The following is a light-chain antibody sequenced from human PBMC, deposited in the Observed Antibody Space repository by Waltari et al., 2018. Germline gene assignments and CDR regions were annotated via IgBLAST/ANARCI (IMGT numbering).Light chain of an antibody. Sequence: IVMTQSPVTLSVSPGERATLSCRASQGVSSNLAWYQQKPGQAPRLLIYGASTRATGIPARFSGSGSGTEFTLTISSLQSEDFAVYYCQQYNNWPPFTFGPGTKVDIK. CDR3: QQYNNWPPFT. V-gene: IGKV3D-15*01. CDR1: QGVSSN. CDR2: GAS. J-gene: IGKJ3*01.